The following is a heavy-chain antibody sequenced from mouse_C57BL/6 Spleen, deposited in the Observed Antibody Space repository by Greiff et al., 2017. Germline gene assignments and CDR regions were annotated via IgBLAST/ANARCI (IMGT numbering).Heavy chain of an antibody. D-gene: IGHD4-1*01. J-gene: IGHJ2*01. Sequence: EVQLQQSGAELVRPGASVKLSCTASGFNIKDDYMHWVKQRPEQGLEWIGWIDPENGDTEYASKFQGKATITADTSSNTAYLQLSSLTSEDTAVYYCTTPLTWDKQSYFDYWGQGTTLTVSS. V-gene: IGHV14-4*01. CDR1: GFNIKDDY. CDR3: TTPLTWDKQSYFDY. CDR2: IDPENGDT.